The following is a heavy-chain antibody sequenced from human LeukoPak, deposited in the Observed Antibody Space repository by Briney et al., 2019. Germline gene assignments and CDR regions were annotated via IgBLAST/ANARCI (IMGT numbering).Heavy chain of an antibody. CDR1: GFTVSSDY. Sequence: GGSLRLSCAASGFTVSSDYMSWVRQAPGKGLEWVSVIYSGGSTYYADSVKGRFTISRDNSKNTLYLQMNSLRAEDTAVYYCARAAYYYGSGSYSGRYYFDYWGQGTLVTVSS. CDR2: IYSGGST. J-gene: IGHJ4*02. CDR3: ARAAYYYGSGSYSGRYYFDY. D-gene: IGHD3-10*01. V-gene: IGHV3-66*01.